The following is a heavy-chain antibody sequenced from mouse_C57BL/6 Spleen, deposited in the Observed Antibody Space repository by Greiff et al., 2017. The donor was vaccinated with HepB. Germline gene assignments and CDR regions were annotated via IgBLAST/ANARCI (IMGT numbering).Heavy chain of an antibody. V-gene: IGHV2-6*01. CDR3: ATDYYGSSYYYAMDY. CDR1: GFSLTSYG. J-gene: IGHJ4*01. Sequence: VKLVESGPGLVAPSQSLSITCTVSGFSLTSYGVDWVRQSPGKGLEWLGVIWGVGSTNYNSALKSRLSISKDNSKSQVFLKMNSLQTADTAMYYSATDYYGSSYYYAMDYWGQGTSVTVSS. D-gene: IGHD1-1*01. CDR2: IWGVGST.